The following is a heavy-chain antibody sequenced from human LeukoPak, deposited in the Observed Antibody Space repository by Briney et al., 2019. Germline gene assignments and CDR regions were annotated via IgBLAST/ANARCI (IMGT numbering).Heavy chain of an antibody. CDR3: ARDGQSRTMRVVVHGMDV. CDR2: IIPIFGIA. J-gene: IGHJ6*02. V-gene: IGHV1-69*04. D-gene: IGHD3-22*01. CDR1: GGTFSSYA. Sequence: ASVKVSCKASGGTFSSYAISWVRQAPGQGLEWMGRIIPIFGIANYAQKFQGRVTITADKSTSTAYMELSSLRSEDTAVYYCARDGQSRTMRVVVHGMDVWGQGTTVTVSS.